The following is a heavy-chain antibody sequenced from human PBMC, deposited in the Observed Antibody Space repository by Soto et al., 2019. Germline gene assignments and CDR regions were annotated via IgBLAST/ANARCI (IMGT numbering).Heavy chain of an antibody. J-gene: IGHJ4*02. CDR3: VRRWGAAFAY. CDR2: IYYSGST. D-gene: IGHD1-26*01. Sequence: QVQLQESGPGLVKPSETLSLTCTVSGGSISSYYWCWIRQPQGKGLEWIGYIYYSGSTNYNPSLNRRITISVDTSNNPFSLQLSSVPASDTAVYYCVRRWGAAFAYWGQGTLGTVSS. V-gene: IGHV4-59*08. CDR1: GGSISSYY.